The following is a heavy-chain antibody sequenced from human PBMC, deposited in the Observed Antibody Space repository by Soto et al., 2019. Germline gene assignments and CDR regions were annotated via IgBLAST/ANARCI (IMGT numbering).Heavy chain of an antibody. V-gene: IGHV1-24*01. Sequence: QVQLVQSGAEVKKPGASVKVSCKVSGYTLTELSMHWVRQAPGKGLEWMGGFDPEDGETIYAQKFQGRVTMTEDTSTDTAYMELSSLRSEDTAVYYCATDLFRYFDWLPGGVSRLRDFHYWGQGTLVTVSS. J-gene: IGHJ4*02. CDR1: GYTLTELS. CDR3: ATDLFRYFDWLPGGVSRLRDFHY. D-gene: IGHD3-9*01. CDR2: FDPEDGET.